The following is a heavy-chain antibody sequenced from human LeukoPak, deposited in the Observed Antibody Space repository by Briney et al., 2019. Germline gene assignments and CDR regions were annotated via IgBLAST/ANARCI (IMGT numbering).Heavy chain of an antibody. D-gene: IGHD5-18*01. CDR3: ARPLSVGLWPSAMDV. CDR2: IYPGDSDT. CDR1: GYSFSNYW. Sequence: GESLKISCKGSGYSFSNYWIGWVRQMPGEGLEWMGIIYPGDSDTRYSPSFRGQVTISADKSISTAYLQWSSLKASDTAMYYCARPLSVGLWPSAMDVWGQGTTVTVSS. J-gene: IGHJ6*02. V-gene: IGHV5-51*01.